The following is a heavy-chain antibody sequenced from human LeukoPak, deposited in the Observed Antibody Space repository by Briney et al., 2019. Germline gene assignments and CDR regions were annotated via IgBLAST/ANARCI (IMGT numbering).Heavy chain of an antibody. D-gene: IGHD2-15*01. Sequence: PQTLSLSCAVYGGSFSGYYWSWICQPPGKGLEWIGGINHSGSTTYNPSLKSRVTISLDTSKNQFSLKLCSVTAADTAVYYCARRSRLHIVDAATAVAYWGQGTLVTVSS. CDR1: GGSFSGYY. CDR3: ARRSRLHIVDAATAVAY. V-gene: IGHV4-34*01. J-gene: IGHJ4*02. CDR2: INHSGST.